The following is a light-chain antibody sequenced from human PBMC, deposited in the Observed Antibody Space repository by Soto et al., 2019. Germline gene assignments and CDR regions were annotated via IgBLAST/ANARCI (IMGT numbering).Light chain of an antibody. J-gene: IGLJ2*01. CDR1: SSDVGRYNY. CDR3: SSYTCSSTLV. CDR2: DVS. V-gene: IGLV2-14*01. Sequence: QSVLTQPASVSGSPGQSITISCTGTSSDVGRYNYVSWYQQHPGKAPKFMIYDVSNRPSGVSNRFSGSKSDNTASLTISGLQAEDEADYYCSSYTCSSTLVFGGGTKLTVL.